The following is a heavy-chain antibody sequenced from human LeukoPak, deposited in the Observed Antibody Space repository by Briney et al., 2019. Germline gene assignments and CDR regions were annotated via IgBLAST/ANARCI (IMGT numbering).Heavy chain of an antibody. Sequence: GGSLRLSCVVSGFSLSAYAMTWVRQAPDKGLEWVARLGGSGGGADYADSVQGRFTIFADSSKNTFYLQMNSLRAEDTAVYYCAKVWGMLVQRIEARNAYFMDVWGKGATVIVSS. CDR3: AKVWGMLVQRIEARNAYFMDV. CDR2: LGGSGGGA. J-gene: IGHJ6*03. D-gene: IGHD3-10*01. CDR1: GFSLSAYA. V-gene: IGHV3-23*01.